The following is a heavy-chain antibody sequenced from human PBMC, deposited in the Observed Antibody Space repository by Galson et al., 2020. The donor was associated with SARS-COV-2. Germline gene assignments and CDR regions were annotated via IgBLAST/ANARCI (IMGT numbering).Heavy chain of an antibody. CDR3: ARGFASDV. CDR1: GDSITTNY. Sequence: ETLETLSLTCSVSGDSITTNYWSWIRQPPGEGLEWVGYISYSGSTNWSTNYNPSLKSRLTISADTSKNQFSLKLSSVTAADTAVYYCARGFASDVWGQGTTVTVSS. D-gene: IGHD3-3*01. V-gene: IGHV4-59*12. CDR2: ISYSGSTNWST. J-gene: IGHJ6*02.